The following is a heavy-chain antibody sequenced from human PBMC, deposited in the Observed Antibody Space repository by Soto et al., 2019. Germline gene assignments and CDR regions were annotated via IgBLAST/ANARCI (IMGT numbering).Heavy chain of an antibody. D-gene: IGHD6-19*01. V-gene: IGHV3-23*01. Sequence: PGGSLRLSCAASGFTFSSYAMSWVRQAPGKGLEWVSAISGSGGSTYYADSVKGRFTISRDNSKNTLYLQMNSLRAEDTALFYCAKEVGYSSGWDSFEYWGQGTLVTVSS. J-gene: IGHJ4*02. CDR2: ISGSGGST. CDR3: AKEVGYSSGWDSFEY. CDR1: GFTFSSYA.